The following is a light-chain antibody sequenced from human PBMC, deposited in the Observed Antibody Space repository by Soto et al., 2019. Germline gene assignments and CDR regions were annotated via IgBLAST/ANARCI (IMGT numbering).Light chain of an antibody. J-gene: IGKJ4*01. CDR3: MQLRQAPLT. CDR2: LGS. CDR1: QSLLHSNGYNY. Sequence: DIVMTQSPLSLPVTPGEPASISCRSSQSLLHSNGYNYLDWYLQKPGQSPQLLIYLGSNRASGVPDRFRGSVSGTNSTLKISRVEAEDVGVYDCMQLRQAPLTCGGGTNVEIK. V-gene: IGKV2-28*01.